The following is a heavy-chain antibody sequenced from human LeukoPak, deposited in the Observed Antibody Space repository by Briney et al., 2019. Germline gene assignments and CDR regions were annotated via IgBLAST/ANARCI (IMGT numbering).Heavy chain of an antibody. CDR2: INWNGGRT. V-gene: IGHV3-20*01. CDR3: ARAVSSSGLGAFDI. J-gene: IGHJ3*02. CDR1: GFTFYDYG. Sequence: PGGSLRLSCAASGFTFYDYGMSWVRQAPGKGLEWVSGINWNGGRTGYADSVKGRFTISRDNAKNSLYLQMNSLRAEDTALYHCARAVSSSGLGAFDIWGQGTMVTVSS. D-gene: IGHD6-6*01.